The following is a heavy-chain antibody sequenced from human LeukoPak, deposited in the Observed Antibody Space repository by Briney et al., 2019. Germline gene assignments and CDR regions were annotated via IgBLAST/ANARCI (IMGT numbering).Heavy chain of an antibody. J-gene: IGHJ4*02. V-gene: IGHV3-33*01. Sequence: GGSLRLSCAASGFTFSSYGMHWVRQAPGKGLEWVAVIWYDGSNKYYADSVKGRFTISRDNSKNTLYLQMNSLRAEDTAVYYCARADGWLVGVSYWGQGILVTVSS. CDR1: GFTFSSYG. D-gene: IGHD6-19*01. CDR3: ARADGWLVGVSY. CDR2: IWYDGSNK.